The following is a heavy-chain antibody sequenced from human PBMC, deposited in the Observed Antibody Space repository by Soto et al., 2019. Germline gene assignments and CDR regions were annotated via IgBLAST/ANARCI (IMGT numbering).Heavy chain of an antibody. J-gene: IGHJ6*02. CDR2: IGKNGGTT. D-gene: IGHD3-3*01. CDR3: TRDRSLIFAIPPYGMDV. Sequence: PGGSLRLSCVVSGFTFSSHEMNWVRQAPGKGPEWVSRIGKNGGTTSYADSVRGRFTISRDNARDSLYLHMDSLRVEDTAVYYCTRDRSLIFAIPPYGMDVWGQGTTVTVSS. CDR1: GFTFSSHE. V-gene: IGHV3-48*03.